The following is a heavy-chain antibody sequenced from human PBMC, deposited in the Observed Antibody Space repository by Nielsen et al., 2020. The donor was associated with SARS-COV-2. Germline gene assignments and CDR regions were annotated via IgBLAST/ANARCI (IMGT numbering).Heavy chain of an antibody. CDR1: GFTFSSYD. J-gene: IGHJ5*02. V-gene: IGHV3-13*04. CDR2: IGTAGDT. CDR3: ARGSITGGFDP. D-gene: IGHD1-20*01. Sequence: GESLKISCAASGFTFSSYDMHWARQATGKGLEWVSAIGTAGDTYYPGSVKGRFTISRENAKNSLYLQMNSLRAGDTAVYYCARGSITGGFDPWGQGTLVTVSS.